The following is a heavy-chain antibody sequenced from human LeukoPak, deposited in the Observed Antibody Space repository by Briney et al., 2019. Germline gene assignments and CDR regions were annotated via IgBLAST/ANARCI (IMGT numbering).Heavy chain of an antibody. CDR3: ARVGYQLLLVGKFDP. J-gene: IGHJ5*02. D-gene: IGHD2-2*01. V-gene: IGHV1-46*01. Sequence: ASVKVSCKASGYTFTSYYMHWVRQAPGQGLEWMGIINPSGGSTSYAQKFQGRVTITADESTSTAYMELSSLRSEDTAVYYCARVGYQLLLVGKFDPWGQGTLVTVSS. CDR2: INPSGGST. CDR1: GYTFTSYY.